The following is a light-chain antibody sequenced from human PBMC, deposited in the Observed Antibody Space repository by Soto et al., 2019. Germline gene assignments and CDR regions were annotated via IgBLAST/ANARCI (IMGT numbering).Light chain of an antibody. Sequence: EIVLTQSPATLSLSPGERATLSCRASQSVSSYLAWYQQHPGQAPGLLIYDASNRATGIPARFSGSGSGRDFALTISSLEPVVFAIYFFQQRSNWSPVIFVGWTKVVIK. CDR2: DAS. V-gene: IGKV3-11*02. CDR3: QQRSNWSPVI. J-gene: IGKJ4*01. CDR1: QSVSSY.